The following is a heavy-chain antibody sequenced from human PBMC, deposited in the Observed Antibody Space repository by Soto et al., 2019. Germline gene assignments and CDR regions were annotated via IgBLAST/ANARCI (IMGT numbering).Heavy chain of an antibody. CDR1: GYTFTSYG. CDR3: AAASSGWRASDY. D-gene: IGHD6-19*01. CDR2: ISAYNGNT. Sequence: RASVKVSCKASGYTFTSYGISWVRQAPGQGLEWMGWISAYNGNTNYAQKLQGRVTMTTDTSTSTAYMELRSLRSDDTAVYYCAAASSGWRASDYWGQGTLVTVSS. V-gene: IGHV1-18*01. J-gene: IGHJ4*02.